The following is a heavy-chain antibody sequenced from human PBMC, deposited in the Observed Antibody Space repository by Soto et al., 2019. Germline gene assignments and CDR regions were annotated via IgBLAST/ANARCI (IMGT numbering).Heavy chain of an antibody. CDR2: MSSDGTNK. J-gene: IGHJ4*02. D-gene: IGHD2-15*01. Sequence: QVQLVESGGGVVQPGTSLRLSCAASGFTFSSYAVHWVLQAPGEGLEWVAAMSSDGTNKYYADSVKGRFTISRDNSKNPLYLQMNSLRAEATAVYYCAKTPWEKYYSSGFDHWGQGTLVTVSS. V-gene: IGHV3-30*18. CDR1: GFTFSSYA. CDR3: AKTPWEKYYSSGFDH.